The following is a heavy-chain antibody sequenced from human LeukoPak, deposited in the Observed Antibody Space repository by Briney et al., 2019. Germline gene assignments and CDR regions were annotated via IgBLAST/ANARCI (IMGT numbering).Heavy chain of an antibody. CDR3: ATDLLRGDWVLAATSFDS. J-gene: IGHJ4*02. D-gene: IGHD2-15*01. Sequence: GGALRLSCAASGFTFSNAWMNWVRQAPGKGLEWVGRIKSKTDAGTTDYAAPGKGRFTISRDDSKNTLYLQMNSVKTEDTAVYYCATDLLRGDWVLAATSFDSWGQGTLVTVSS. CDR2: IKSKTDAGTT. V-gene: IGHV3-15*01. CDR1: GFTFSNAW.